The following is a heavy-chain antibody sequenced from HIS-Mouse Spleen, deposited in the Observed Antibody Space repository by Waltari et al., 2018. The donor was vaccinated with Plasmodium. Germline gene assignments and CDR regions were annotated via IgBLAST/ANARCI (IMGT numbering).Heavy chain of an antibody. D-gene: IGHD6-13*01. Sequence: QVQLVQSGAEVKKPGASVKVSCKASGYTFTGYSMHWVRQAPGQGLEWMGWINPNRGGTNYAQKFQGRVTMTRDTSISTAYMELSRLRSDDTAVYYCARELAAAGHFDYWGQGTLVTVSS. CDR1: GYTFTGYS. V-gene: IGHV1-2*02. CDR2: INPNRGGT. J-gene: IGHJ4*02. CDR3: ARELAAAGHFDY.